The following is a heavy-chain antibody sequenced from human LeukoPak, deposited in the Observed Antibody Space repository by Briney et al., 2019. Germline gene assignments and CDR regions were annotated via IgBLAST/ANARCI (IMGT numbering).Heavy chain of an antibody. CDR1: GGSISSGDYY. CDR3: ARYIAAAGHDY. Sequence: SQTLSLTCTVSGGSISSGDYYWSWIRQPPGKGLEWIGYIYYSGSTYYNPSLRSRVTISVDTSKNQFSLKLSSVTAADTAVYYCARYIAAAGHDYWGQGTLVTVSS. D-gene: IGHD6-25*01. V-gene: IGHV4-30-4*01. J-gene: IGHJ4*02. CDR2: IYYSGST.